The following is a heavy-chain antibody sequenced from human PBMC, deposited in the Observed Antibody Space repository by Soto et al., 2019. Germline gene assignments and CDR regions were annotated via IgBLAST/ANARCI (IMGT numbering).Heavy chain of an antibody. J-gene: IGHJ4*02. CDR1: GFTFSDHY. V-gene: IGHV3-72*01. CDR2: TRNKANSYTT. Sequence: GGSLRLSCAASGFTFSDHYMDWVRQAPGKGLEWVGRTRNKANSYTTEYAASVKGRFTISRDDSKNSLYLQMNSLKTEDTAVYYCARGGDYDILTGFSHWGQGTLVTVSS. D-gene: IGHD3-9*01. CDR3: ARGGDYDILTGFSH.